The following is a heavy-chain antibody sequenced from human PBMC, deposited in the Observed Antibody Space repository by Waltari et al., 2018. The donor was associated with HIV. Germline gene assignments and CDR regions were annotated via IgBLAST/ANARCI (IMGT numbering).Heavy chain of an antibody. D-gene: IGHD3-16*01. V-gene: IGHV3-33*06. CDR3: VKERGPFNGFDI. CDR1: GFTFSCYG. Sequence: QVYLMESGGGVVQPGGSLKLSCAASGFTFSCYGMHWVRQAPGKGLEWVAVIWSDGYNKVYADSVRGRFTFSRDNSKYTLSLQMNSLRAEDTALYYCVKERGPFNGFDIWGQGTMVTVSS. J-gene: IGHJ3*02. CDR2: IWSDGYNK.